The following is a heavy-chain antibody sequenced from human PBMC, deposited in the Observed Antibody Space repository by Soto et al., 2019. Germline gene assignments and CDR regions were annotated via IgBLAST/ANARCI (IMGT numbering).Heavy chain of an antibody. D-gene: IGHD3-9*01. Sequence: HGESLKISCKSSGYSFTDYWIGWVRQMPGKGLEWMGIIYPGDSDARYSPSFQGQVTISVDTSINTAFLRWNSLTASDTAMYYCARQADYNILTGYFYYFDYWDQGSLVTVSS. V-gene: IGHV5-51*01. J-gene: IGHJ4*02. CDR2: IYPGDSDA. CDR1: GYSFTDYW. CDR3: ARQADYNILTGYFYYFDY.